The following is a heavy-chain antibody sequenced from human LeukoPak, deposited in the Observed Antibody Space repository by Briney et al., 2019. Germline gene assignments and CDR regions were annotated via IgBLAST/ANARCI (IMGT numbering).Heavy chain of an antibody. J-gene: IGHJ4*02. V-gene: IGHV3-7*01. CDR3: ASGRQLGY. CDR1: GFTFSNYW. Sequence: GGPLRLSCAACGFTFSNYWMSGVRQAPGGGLEWVANIKEGGSEKYYVDSVKGRFTISRDNARNSLYVQMNSLRAEDTDVYYCASGRQLGYWGQGTLVTVSS. CDR2: IKEGGSEK. D-gene: IGHD6-13*01.